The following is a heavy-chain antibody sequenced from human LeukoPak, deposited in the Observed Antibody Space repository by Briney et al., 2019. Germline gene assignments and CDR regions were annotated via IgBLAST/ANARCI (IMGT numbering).Heavy chain of an antibody. CDR3: ARTRYYYNSRSYGAPYYFDY. Sequence: SETLSLTCTVSGGSISSYYWSWIRQPAGKGLEWIGRIYTSGSTNYNPSLKSRVTMSVDTSKNQFSLKLSSVTAADTAVHYCARTRYYYNSRSYGAPYYFDYWGQGTLVTVSS. V-gene: IGHV4-4*07. CDR2: IYTSGST. CDR1: GGSISSYY. D-gene: IGHD3-10*01. J-gene: IGHJ4*02.